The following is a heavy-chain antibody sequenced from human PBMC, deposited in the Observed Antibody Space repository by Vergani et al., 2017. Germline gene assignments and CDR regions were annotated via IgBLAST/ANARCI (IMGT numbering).Heavy chain of an antibody. CDR3: ARDPAPRVRGVSRVPGY. Sequence: QVQLVQSGAEVKKPGSSVKVSCKASGGTFSSYAISWVRQAPGQGIEWMGRIIPIFGTANYAQKFQGRVTITADESTSTAYMELGSLRSADTAVYYCARDPAPRVRGVSRVPGYWGQGTLVTVSS. CDR1: GGTFSSYA. J-gene: IGHJ4*02. CDR2: IIPIFGTA. D-gene: IGHD3-10*01. V-gene: IGHV1-69*13.